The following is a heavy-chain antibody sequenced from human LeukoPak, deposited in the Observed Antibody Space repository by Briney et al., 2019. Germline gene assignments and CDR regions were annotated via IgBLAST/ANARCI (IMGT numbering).Heavy chain of an antibody. Sequence: GRSLRLSCAASGFTFSSYGMHWVRQAPGKGLEWVALIWYDGSNKYYADSVKGRLTISRDNSKNTLYLQMNSLRAEDTAVYYCAIEGPRCNSQFDYWGQGTLVTVSS. V-gene: IGHV3-33*01. CDR2: IWYDGSNK. CDR1: GFTFSSYG. D-gene: IGHD2/OR15-2a*01. CDR3: AIEGPRCNSQFDY. J-gene: IGHJ4*02.